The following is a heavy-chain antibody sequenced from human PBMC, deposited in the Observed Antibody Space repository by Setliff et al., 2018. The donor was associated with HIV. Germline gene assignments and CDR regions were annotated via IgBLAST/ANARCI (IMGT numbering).Heavy chain of an antibody. D-gene: IGHD3-3*01. Sequence: GGSLRLSCAASGFSVSGNYMSWVRQAPGKGLEWVSVIHSGGSTYYADSVKGRFTISRDNSKNTLYLQMNSLRAEDTAVYYCATFPITIFGVVGVRDVWGQGTTVTVS. V-gene: IGHV3-53*01. CDR1: GFSVSGNY. J-gene: IGHJ6*02. CDR2: IHSGGST. CDR3: ATFPITIFGVVGVRDV.